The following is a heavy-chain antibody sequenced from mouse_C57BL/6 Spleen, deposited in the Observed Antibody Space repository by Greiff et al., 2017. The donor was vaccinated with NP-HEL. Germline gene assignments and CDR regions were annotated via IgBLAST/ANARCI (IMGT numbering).Heavy chain of an antibody. CDR2: IDPSDSET. CDR3: AREKISYYYGSSYWYFDV. J-gene: IGHJ1*03. D-gene: IGHD1-1*01. V-gene: IGHV1-52*01. CDR1: GYTFTSYW. Sequence: QVQLQQSGAELVRPGSSVKLSCKASGYTFTSYWMHWVKQRPIQGLEWIGNIDPSDSETHYNQKFKDKATLTVDKSSSTAYMQLSSLTSEDSAVYYCAREKISYYYGSSYWYFDVWGTGTTVTVSS.